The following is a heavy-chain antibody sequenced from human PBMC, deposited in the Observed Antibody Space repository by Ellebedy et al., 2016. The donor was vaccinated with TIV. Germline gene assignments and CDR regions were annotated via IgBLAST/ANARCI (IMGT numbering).Heavy chain of an antibody. Sequence: MPSETLSLTCTVSGGSISSSSYYWGWIRQPPGKGLEWIGSIYYSGSTYYNPSLKSRVTISVDTSKNQFSLKPSSVTAADTAVYYCAREPALTVTTLTGADYWGQGTLVTVSS. D-gene: IGHD4-17*01. CDR2: IYYSGST. V-gene: IGHV4-39*01. CDR3: AREPALTVTTLTGADY. CDR1: GGSISSSSYY. J-gene: IGHJ4*02.